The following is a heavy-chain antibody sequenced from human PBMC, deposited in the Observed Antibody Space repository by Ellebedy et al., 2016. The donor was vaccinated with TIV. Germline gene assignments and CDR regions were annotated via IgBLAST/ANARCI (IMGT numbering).Heavy chain of an antibody. Sequence: GESLKISXAASGFTFSSYAMSWVRQAPGKGLEWVSAISGSGGSTYYADSVKGRFTISRDNSKNTLYLQMNSLRAEDTAVYYCARREHLWFGGDGYYYMDVWGKGTTVTVSS. CDR3: ARREHLWFGGDGYYYMDV. J-gene: IGHJ6*03. V-gene: IGHV3-23*01. CDR2: ISGSGGST. D-gene: IGHD3-10*01. CDR1: GFTFSSYA.